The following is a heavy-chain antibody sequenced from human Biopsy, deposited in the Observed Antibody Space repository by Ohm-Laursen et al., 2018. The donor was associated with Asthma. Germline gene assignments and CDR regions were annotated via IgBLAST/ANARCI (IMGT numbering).Heavy chain of an antibody. CDR3: AKGRYKWNDGYYGLDV. J-gene: IGHJ6*02. D-gene: IGHD1-20*01. CDR2: ISYDGSKK. CDR1: GVSLSSFG. V-gene: IGHV3-30*18. Sequence: SLRLSCAASGVSLSSFGMNWVRQAPGKGLEWVAVISYDGSKKEYGDSVKGRFTISRDNSKDTVYLQMNSLRAEETAVYYCAKGRYKWNDGYYGLDVWGQGTTVTVS.